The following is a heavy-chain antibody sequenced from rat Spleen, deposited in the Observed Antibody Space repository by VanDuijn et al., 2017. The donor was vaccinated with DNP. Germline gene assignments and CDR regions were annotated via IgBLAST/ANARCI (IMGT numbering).Heavy chain of an antibody. V-gene: IGHV5-20*01. CDR2: ISHNGGYT. J-gene: IGHJ3*01. D-gene: IGHD4-3*01. CDR1: GFAFSDYY. CDR3: TTDNSGLNWFAF. Sequence: EVKLVESGGGLVRPGRSLKLSCAASGFAFSDYYMAWVRQAPAKGLEWVASISHNGGYTYYRDSVKGRFTISRDYAKTSLYLQMDSLRSEDTATYYCTTDNSGLNWFAFWGQGTLVTVSS.